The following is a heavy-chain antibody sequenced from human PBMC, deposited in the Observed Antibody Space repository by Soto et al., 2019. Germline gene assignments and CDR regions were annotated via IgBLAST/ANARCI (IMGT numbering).Heavy chain of an antibody. V-gene: IGHV3-72*01. J-gene: IGHJ5*02. Sequence: EVQVAESGGGLVQPGGSLRLSCVGSGFTFSDHYMDWVRQAPGKGLEWVGRSRDKRQSYTTSYAAPVKDRFTISRDDSKNSLYLQMNSLKTDDTAVYYCVRVIKGGTTSFDPWGQGTLVTVSS. CDR1: GFTFSDHY. D-gene: IGHD1-1*01. CDR3: VRVIKGGTTSFDP. CDR2: SRDKRQSYTT.